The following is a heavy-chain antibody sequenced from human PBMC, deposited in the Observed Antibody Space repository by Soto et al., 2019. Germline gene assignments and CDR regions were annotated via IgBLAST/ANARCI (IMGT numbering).Heavy chain of an antibody. CDR3: ARGLRSSTSLDFRYNWNYVGFDY. J-gene: IGHJ4*02. D-gene: IGHD1-7*01. Sequence: SATLSLTCTVSGGSISSSSYYWGWIRQPPGKGLEWIGEINHSGSTNYNPSLKSRVTISVDTSKNQFSLKLSSVTAADTAVYYCARGLRSSTSLDFRYNWNYVGFDYWGQGTLVTVSS. CDR1: GGSISSSSYY. CDR2: INHSGST. V-gene: IGHV4-39*07.